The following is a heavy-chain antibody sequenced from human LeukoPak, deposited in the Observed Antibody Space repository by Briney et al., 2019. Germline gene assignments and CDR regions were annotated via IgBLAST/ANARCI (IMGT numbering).Heavy chain of an antibody. CDR1: GFTFRNYV. CDR2: TSSDLNVK. Sequence: GGSLGLSCAASGFTFRNYVIHWVRQAPGKGLEWVAVTSSDLNVKLYADSVRGRFTISRDNSRSTLYLQMNSLRPEDTAIYYCAREGYYGSGSPPSLYFDYWGQGTLVTVSS. J-gene: IGHJ4*02. V-gene: IGHV3-30-3*01. D-gene: IGHD3-10*01. CDR3: AREGYYGSGSPPSLYFDY.